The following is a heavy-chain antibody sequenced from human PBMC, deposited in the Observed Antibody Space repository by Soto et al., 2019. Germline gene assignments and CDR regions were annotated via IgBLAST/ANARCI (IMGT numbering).Heavy chain of an antibody. J-gene: IGHJ3*02. V-gene: IGHV1-24*01. D-gene: IGHD6-13*01. CDR3: ATLVAAASHDAFDI. CDR1: GYTLTELS. CDR2: FDPEDGET. Sequence: ASVKVSCKVSGYTLTELSMHWVRQAPGKVLEWMGGFDPEDGETIYAQKFQGRVTMTEDTSTDTAYMELSSLRSEDTAVYYCATLVAAASHDAFDIWGQGTMVTVS.